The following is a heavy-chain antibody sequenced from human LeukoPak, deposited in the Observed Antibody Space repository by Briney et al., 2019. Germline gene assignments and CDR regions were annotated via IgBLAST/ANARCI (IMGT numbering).Heavy chain of an antibody. CDR3: ARESLLYYMDV. Sequence: PGGSLSLSFAATGFTFSSHSMNWVRQTPGRGLEWVSSITSSSSYIYYADSVKGRFTISRDNAKNSLYLQMNSLRAEDTAVYYCARESLLYYMDVWGKGTTVTVSS. CDR2: ITSSSSYI. V-gene: IGHV3-21*01. J-gene: IGHJ6*03. CDR1: GFTFSSHS.